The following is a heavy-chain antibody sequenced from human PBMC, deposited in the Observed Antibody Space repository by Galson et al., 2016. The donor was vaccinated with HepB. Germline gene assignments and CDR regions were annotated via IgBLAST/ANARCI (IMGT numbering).Heavy chain of an antibody. D-gene: IGHD3/OR15-3a*01. J-gene: IGHJ4*02. CDR1: GYSFTSYG. CDR2: ITAHNGNT. V-gene: IGHV1-18*01. Sequence: SVKVSCKASGYSFTSYGISWVRQAPGQGLEWLGWITAHNGNTNYDQKFQDRVTMTADTSTKTVYMELRSLRDDDTALYFCARTWREDWYSDSWGQGTLVTVSS. CDR3: ARTWREDWYSDS.